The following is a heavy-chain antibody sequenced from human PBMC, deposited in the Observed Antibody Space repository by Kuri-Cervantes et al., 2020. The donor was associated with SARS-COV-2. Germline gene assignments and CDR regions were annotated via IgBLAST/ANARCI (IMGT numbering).Heavy chain of an antibody. CDR2: ISSSGSYI. V-gene: IGHV3-21*01. CDR1: GFTFSTYS. D-gene: IGHD6-13*01. J-gene: IGHJ4*02. CDR3: ARDPAAAGMGRITDY. Sequence: GGSLRLSCEASGFTFSTYSMNWVRQAPGKGLQWVASISSSGSYIHYADSVRGRFTISRDNAKNSLYLQMNSLRAEDTAVYYCARDPAAAGMGRITDYWGQGTLVTVSS.